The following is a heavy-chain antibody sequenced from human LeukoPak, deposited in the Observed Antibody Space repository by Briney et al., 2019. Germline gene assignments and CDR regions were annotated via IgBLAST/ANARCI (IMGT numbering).Heavy chain of an antibody. CDR3: ARVPSGGPFDY. CDR1: GYSFTSYG. D-gene: IGHD2-15*01. V-gene: IGHV1-18*01. J-gene: IGHJ4*02. CDR2: ISAYNGNI. Sequence: ASVKVSCKASGYSFTSYGISWVRQAPGQGLEWMGWISAYNGNINYAQRLQGRVTMTTDTSTSTAYMELRSLTSDDTAVYYCARVPSGGPFDYWGQGTLVTVSS.